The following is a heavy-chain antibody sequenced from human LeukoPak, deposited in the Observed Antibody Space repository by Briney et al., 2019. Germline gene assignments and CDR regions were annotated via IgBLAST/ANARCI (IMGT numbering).Heavy chain of an antibody. J-gene: IGHJ3*02. Sequence: PSETLSLTCAVYGGSFSGYYWSWIRQPPGKGLEWIGEINHSGSTNYNPSLKSRVTISVDTSKNQFSLKLSSVTAADTAVYYCARQRTDAFDIWGKGTMVTVSS. CDR2: INHSGST. CDR1: GGSFSGYY. V-gene: IGHV4-34*01. CDR3: ARQRTDAFDI.